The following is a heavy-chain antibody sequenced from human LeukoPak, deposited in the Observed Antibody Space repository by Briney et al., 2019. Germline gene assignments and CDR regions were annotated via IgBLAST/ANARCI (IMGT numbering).Heavy chain of an antibody. V-gene: IGHV3-7*01. CDR3: AKESYYYGSGSPRAFDI. Sequence: GGSLRLSCAASGFTFSSYWMSWVRQAPGKGLEWVANIKQDGSEKYYVDSVKGRFTISRDNAKNSLYLQMNSLRAEDTAVYYCAKESYYYGSGSPRAFDIWGQGTMVTVSS. D-gene: IGHD3-10*01. CDR2: IKQDGSEK. CDR1: GFTFSSYW. J-gene: IGHJ3*02.